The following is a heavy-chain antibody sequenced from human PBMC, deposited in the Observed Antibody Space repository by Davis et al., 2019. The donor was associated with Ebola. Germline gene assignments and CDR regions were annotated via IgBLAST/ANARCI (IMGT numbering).Heavy chain of an antibody. J-gene: IGHJ4*02. D-gene: IGHD6-13*01. Sequence: GGSLRLFCAASGFTFSSYGMHWVRQAPGKGLEWVANIKQDGREKYYVDSVKGRFTISRDNAKNSLYLQMNSLRAEDTALYYCAKAASGSSWYYFDYWGQGTLVTVSS. CDR2: IKQDGREK. CDR1: GFTFSSYG. V-gene: IGHV3-7*03. CDR3: AKAASGSSWYYFDY.